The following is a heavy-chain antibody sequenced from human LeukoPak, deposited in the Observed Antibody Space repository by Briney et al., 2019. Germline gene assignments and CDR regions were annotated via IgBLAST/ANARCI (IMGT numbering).Heavy chain of an antibody. V-gene: IGHV3-11*05. CDR3: ARGRARGVAAPFDY. CDR2: ISSSSSYT. D-gene: IGHD3-10*01. J-gene: IGHJ4*02. Sequence: GRSLRLSCAASALTFSDYYMSWIRQAPGKGLEWVSYISSSSSYTNYADSVKGRFTISRDNAKNSLYLQMNSLRADDTAVYYCARGRARGVAAPFDYWGQGTLVTVSS. CDR1: ALTFSDYY.